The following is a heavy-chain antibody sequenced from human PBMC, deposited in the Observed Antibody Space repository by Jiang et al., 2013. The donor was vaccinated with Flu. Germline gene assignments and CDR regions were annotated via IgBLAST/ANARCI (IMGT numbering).Heavy chain of an antibody. Sequence: GSGLVKPSETLSLTCTVSGGSISSYYWSWIRQPPGKGLEWIGYIYYSGSTNYNPSLKSRVTISVDTSKNQFSLKLSSVTAADMAVYYCAREPKDRNAFDIWGQGTMVTV. V-gene: IGHV4-59*01. J-gene: IGHJ3*02. CDR1: GGSISSYY. CDR3: AREPKDRNAFDI. CDR2: IYYSGST.